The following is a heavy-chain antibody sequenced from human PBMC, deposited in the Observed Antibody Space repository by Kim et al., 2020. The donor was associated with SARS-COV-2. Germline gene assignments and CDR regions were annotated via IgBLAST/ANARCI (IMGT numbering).Heavy chain of an antibody. J-gene: IGHJ6*02. CDR3: ARVRWGGSGSYPYYYGMDV. CDR2: IIPIFGTA. D-gene: IGHD3-10*01. V-gene: IGHV1-69*13. CDR1: GGTFSSYA. Sequence: SVKVSCKASGGTFSSYAISWVRQAPGQGLEWMGGIIPIFGTANYAQKFQGRVTITADESTSTAYMELSSLRSEDTAVYYCARVRWGGSGSYPYYYGMDVWGQGTTVTVSS.